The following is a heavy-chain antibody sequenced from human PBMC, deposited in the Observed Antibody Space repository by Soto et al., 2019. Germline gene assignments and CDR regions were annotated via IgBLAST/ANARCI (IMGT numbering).Heavy chain of an antibody. CDR1: GFTFDDYA. V-gene: IGHV3-9*01. CDR3: ARDNDYVDYDAFDI. J-gene: IGHJ3*02. D-gene: IGHD4-17*01. CDR2: ISWNSGSI. Sequence: EVQLVESGGGLVQPGRSLRLSCAASGFTFDDYAMHWVRQAPGKGLEWVSGISWNSGSIGYADSVKGRFTISRDNAKNSLYLQMNSLRAEDTALYYCARDNDYVDYDAFDIWGQGTMVTVSS.